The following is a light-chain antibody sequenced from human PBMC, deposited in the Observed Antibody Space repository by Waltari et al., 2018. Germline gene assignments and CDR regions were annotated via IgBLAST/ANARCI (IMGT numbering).Light chain of an antibody. CDR2: GAY. CDR3: QQYNIWPPNHT. V-gene: IGKV3-15*01. J-gene: IGKJ2*01. CDR1: QSVGTN. Sequence: EILMTQSPATLSVSPGEVATLSCRASQSVGTNLAWDQQQPAQPPRVGGYGAYRRAEGIPARFSGSGSGTEFTLTISSLQSEDFAVYYCQQYNIWPPNHTFGQGTKLEI.